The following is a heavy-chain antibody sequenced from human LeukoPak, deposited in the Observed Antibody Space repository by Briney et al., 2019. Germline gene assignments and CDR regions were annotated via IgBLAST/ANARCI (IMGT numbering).Heavy chain of an antibody. V-gene: IGHV1-2*02. Sequence: ASVKVSCKASGYTFTGYFIHWVRQAPGQGLEWMGWINPNSGGTNYAQKFQGRVTMTRDTSISTAYMELSRLRSDDTAVYYCASWGFVVPPSDYYYYMDVWGKGTTVTVSS. CDR2: INPNSGGT. CDR1: GYTFTGYF. CDR3: ASWGFVVPPSDYYYYMDV. D-gene: IGHD2-2*01. J-gene: IGHJ6*03.